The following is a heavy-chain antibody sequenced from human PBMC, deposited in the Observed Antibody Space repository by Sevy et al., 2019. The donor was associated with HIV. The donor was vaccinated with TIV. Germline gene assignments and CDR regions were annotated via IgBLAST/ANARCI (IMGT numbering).Heavy chain of an antibody. D-gene: IGHD6-13*01. Sequence: SETLSLTCTVSGDSISGYYWSWIRQPPGKGLEWIGYFFDSGSTNYNPSLKSRVTMSVYTTRNHVYLKGRSATAADTAVYYCARGIAAPRGMDVWGQGTTVTVSS. CDR2: FFDSGST. CDR3: ARGIAAPRGMDV. CDR1: GDSISGYY. V-gene: IGHV4-59*01. J-gene: IGHJ6*02.